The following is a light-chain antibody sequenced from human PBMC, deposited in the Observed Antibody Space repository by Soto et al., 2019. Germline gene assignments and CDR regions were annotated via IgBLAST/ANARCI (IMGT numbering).Light chain of an antibody. CDR2: EVT. J-gene: IGLJ1*01. CDR1: SSDIGDYNY. V-gene: IGLV2-8*01. CDR3: SSYAGSNNYV. Sequence: QSVLTQPPSASGSPGQSVTFSCTGTSSDIGDYNYVSWYQQHPGKAPKLVIYEVTKRPSGVPDRFSGSKSGNTASLTVSGLQADDEADYYCSSYAGSNNYVFGTGTKVTVL.